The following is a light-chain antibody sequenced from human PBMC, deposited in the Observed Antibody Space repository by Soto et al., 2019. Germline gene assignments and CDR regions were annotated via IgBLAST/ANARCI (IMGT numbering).Light chain of an antibody. Sequence: EIVLTQSPATLSLSPGERATLSCRASQSVSSYFAWYQQKPGQAPRLLIYDASNRATGIPARFSGSGSGTDFTLTISRLEPGDFAVYYCQQRGNWPLTFGQGTKVEIK. CDR1: QSVSSY. J-gene: IGKJ1*01. CDR3: QQRGNWPLT. CDR2: DAS. V-gene: IGKV3-11*01.